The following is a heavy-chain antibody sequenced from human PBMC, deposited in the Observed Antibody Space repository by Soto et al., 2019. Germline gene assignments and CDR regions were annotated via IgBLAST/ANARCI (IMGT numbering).Heavy chain of an antibody. D-gene: IGHD6-13*01. J-gene: IGHJ5*02. V-gene: IGHV1-18*04. CDR2: ISAYNGDT. CDR3: ARNVAPQQLAATTRGRFFDP. Sequence: QVQLVQSEAEVRKPGASVKVSCKASGYSFNTHGISWVRRAPGHGLEWMGWISAYNGDTHYVQRFQGRLTMTPDTSTSTAYMELRSLTSDDTAVYYCARNVAPQQLAATTRGRFFDPWGQGTLVTVSS. CDR1: GYSFNTHG.